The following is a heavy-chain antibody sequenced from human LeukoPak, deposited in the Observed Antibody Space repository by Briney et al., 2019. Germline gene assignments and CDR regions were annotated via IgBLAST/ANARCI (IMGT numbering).Heavy chain of an antibody. CDR2: INPGDGST. CDR3: ARDCSSTSCRELLDY. CDR1: GYSFTTYY. Sequence: ASVKTSCKASGYSFTTYYIHWVRQAPGQGLEWLGIINPGDGSTSWAQKFQGRVTMTRDTSTNTDYMELSSLRSEDTAVYYCARDCSSTSCRELLDYWGQGTLVTVSS. J-gene: IGHJ4*02. V-gene: IGHV1-46*01. D-gene: IGHD2-2*01.